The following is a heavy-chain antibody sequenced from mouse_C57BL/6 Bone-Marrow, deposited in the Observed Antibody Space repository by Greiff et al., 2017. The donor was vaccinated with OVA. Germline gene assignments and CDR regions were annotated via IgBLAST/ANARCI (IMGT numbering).Heavy chain of an antibody. CDR1: GFTFSSYA. D-gene: IGHD1-1*01. CDR3: TSYYGSSICY. V-gene: IGHV5-9-1*02. CDR2: IGSGGDYI. Sequence: EVKLVESGEGLVKPGGSLKLSCAASGFTFSSYAMSWVRQTPEKRLEWVAYIGSGGDYIYYADNVKGRFTISRDMARNTLYLQISSLKSDDTAMYYCTSYYGSSICYWGQGTTLTVSS. J-gene: IGHJ2*01.